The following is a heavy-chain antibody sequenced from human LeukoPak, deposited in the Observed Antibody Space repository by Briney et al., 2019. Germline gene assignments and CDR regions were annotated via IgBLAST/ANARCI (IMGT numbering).Heavy chain of an antibody. D-gene: IGHD3-22*01. Sequence: SGTLSLTCTVSGGSISSYYWSWIRQPPGKGLEWIGYIYYSGSTNYNPSLKSRVTISVDTSKNQFSLKLNSVTAADTAVFYCARGGSGYSLDYWGQGTLVTVSS. V-gene: IGHV4-59*08. J-gene: IGHJ4*02. CDR3: ARGGSGYSLDY. CDR1: GGSISSYY. CDR2: IYYSGST.